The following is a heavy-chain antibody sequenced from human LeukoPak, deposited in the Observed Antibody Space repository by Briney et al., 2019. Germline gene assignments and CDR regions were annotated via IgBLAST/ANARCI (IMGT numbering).Heavy chain of an antibody. Sequence: GASVKVSCKASGYTFTSYGISWVRQAPGQGLEWMGWISAYNGNTNYAQKLQGRVTMTTDTSTSTVYMELSSLRSEDTAVYYCASDGITPGPSFDYWGQGTLVTVSS. D-gene: IGHD4-23*01. CDR3: ASDGITPGPSFDY. J-gene: IGHJ4*02. CDR2: ISAYNGNT. CDR1: GYTFTSYG. V-gene: IGHV1-18*01.